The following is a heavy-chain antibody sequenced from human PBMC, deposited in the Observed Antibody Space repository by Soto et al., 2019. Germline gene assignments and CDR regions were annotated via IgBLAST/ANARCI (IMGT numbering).Heavy chain of an antibody. CDR2: IYHSGST. Sequence: QLQLQESGSGLVKPSQTLSLTCAVSGGSISSGGYSWYWIRQPPGKGLEWIGYIYHSGSTYYNPPLKRRVTISVDRSKNQFSLKLSSVTAADTAVYSCARGQTTVTTLDYWGQGTLVTVSS. V-gene: IGHV4-30-2*01. J-gene: IGHJ4*02. CDR1: GGSISSGGYS. CDR3: ARGQTTVTTLDY. D-gene: IGHD4-17*01.